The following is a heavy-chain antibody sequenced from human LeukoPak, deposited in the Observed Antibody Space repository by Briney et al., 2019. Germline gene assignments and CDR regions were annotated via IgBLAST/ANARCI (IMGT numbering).Heavy chain of an antibody. CDR1: GFTFDDYA. CDR3: AKDTTVTGDAFDI. CDR2: ISWNSGSI. J-gene: IGHJ3*02. D-gene: IGHD4-11*01. V-gene: IGHV3-9*01. Sequence: PGGSLRLSCAASGFTFDDYAMHWVRQAPGKGLEWVSGISWNSGSIGYADSVKGRFTISRDNAKNSLYLQMNSLRAEDTALYYCAKDTTVTGDAFDIWGQGTMVTVSS.